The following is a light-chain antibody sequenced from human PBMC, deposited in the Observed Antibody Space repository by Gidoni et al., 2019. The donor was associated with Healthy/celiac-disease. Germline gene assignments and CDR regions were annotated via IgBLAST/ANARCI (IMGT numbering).Light chain of an antibody. CDR2: GAS. V-gene: IGKV3-15*01. J-gene: IGKJ2*01. Sequence: EIVMTHSPATLSVSPGERATLSCRASQSVSSNLAWYQQKPGQAPRLLIYGASTRATGIPARFSGSGSGTEFTITISSLQSEDFAVYYCKQYNNWHPPHTFGQGTKLEIK. CDR1: QSVSSN. CDR3: KQYNNWHPPHT.